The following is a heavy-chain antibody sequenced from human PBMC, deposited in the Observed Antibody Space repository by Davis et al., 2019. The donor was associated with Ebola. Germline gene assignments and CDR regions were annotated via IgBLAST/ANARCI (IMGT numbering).Heavy chain of an antibody. CDR2: ISYDGSNK. CDR3: AKEPYYYDSSGYYGAFDI. J-gene: IGHJ3*02. V-gene: IGHV3-30*18. Sequence: GESLKISCAASGFTFSSYGMHWVRQAPGKGLEWVAVISYDGSNKYYADSVKGRFTISRDNSKNTLYLQMNSLRAEDTAVYYCAKEPYYYDSSGYYGAFDIWGQGTMVTVSS. CDR1: GFTFSSYG. D-gene: IGHD3-22*01.